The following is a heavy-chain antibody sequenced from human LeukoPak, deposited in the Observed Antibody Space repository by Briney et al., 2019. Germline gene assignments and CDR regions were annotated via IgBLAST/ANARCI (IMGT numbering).Heavy chain of an antibody. Sequence: PGGSLRLSCAASGFTFDNYAMHWVRQAPGKGLEWVSGISWNSGSIGYADSVKGRFTISRDNAKNSLYLQMNSLRAEDTAVYYCAKDSHDDILTGYRDWGQGTLVTVSS. V-gene: IGHV3-9*01. CDR2: ISWNSGSI. D-gene: IGHD3-9*01. CDR1: GFTFDNYA. CDR3: AKDSHDDILTGYRD. J-gene: IGHJ4*02.